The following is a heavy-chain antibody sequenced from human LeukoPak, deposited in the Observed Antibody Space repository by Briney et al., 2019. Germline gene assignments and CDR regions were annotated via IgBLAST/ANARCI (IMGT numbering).Heavy chain of an antibody. CDR3: ANVAVAGYEVDY. J-gene: IGHJ4*02. D-gene: IGHD6-19*01. V-gene: IGHV4-59*01. Sequence: SETLSLTCTVSGVSISDYYWSWIRQPPGKGLEWIGYIYYSRRTNYNPSLKSRVTISVDTSKKQFSLKLNSVTAADTAVYYCANVAVAGYEVDYWGQGTLVTVSS. CDR2: IYYSRRT. CDR1: GVSISDYY.